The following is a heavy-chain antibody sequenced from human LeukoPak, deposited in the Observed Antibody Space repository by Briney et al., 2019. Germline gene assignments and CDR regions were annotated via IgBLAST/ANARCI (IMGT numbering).Heavy chain of an antibody. CDR3: ARVPRGTYDFWSGYVNYDYYGMDV. D-gene: IGHD3-3*01. J-gene: IGHJ6*02. Sequence: GGSLRLSCAASGFTFSSYGMHWVRQAPGKGLEWVAVIWYDGSNKYYADSVKGRFTISRDNSKNTLYLQMNSLRAEDRAVYYCARVPRGTYDFWSGYVNYDYYGMDVWGQGTTVTVSS. CDR2: IWYDGSNK. CDR1: GFTFSSYG. V-gene: IGHV3-33*01.